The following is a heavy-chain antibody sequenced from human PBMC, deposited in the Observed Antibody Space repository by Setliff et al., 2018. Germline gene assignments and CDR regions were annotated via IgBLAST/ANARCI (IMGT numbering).Heavy chain of an antibody. CDR3: ASGDWFYFDC. J-gene: IGHJ4*02. CDR1: GFPFSDFY. CDR2: ISTSGNTV. Sequence: GSLRLSCAASGFPFSDFYMNWIRQAPGKALEWVSYISTSGNTVDYADSVRGRFTISRDTAKNSVYLQMNSLRAEDTGVYYCASGDWFYFDCWGQGTLVTVSS. V-gene: IGHV3-11*04. D-gene: IGHD2-21*01.